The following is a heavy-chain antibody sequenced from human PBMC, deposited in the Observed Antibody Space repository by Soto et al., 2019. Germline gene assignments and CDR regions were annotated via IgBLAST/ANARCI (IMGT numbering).Heavy chain of an antibody. V-gene: IGHV4-61*08. CDR1: GGALRSGGYY. CDR2: ITHSGST. D-gene: IGHD3-10*01. J-gene: IGHJ4*02. CDR3: ARGQGLIGGSRYFPV. Sequence: SETLSPTCTVSGGALRSGGYYWSWVRQHPGKGLEWIGEITHSGSTNYHPSLQSRLTISLDTSKTQFSLDLNSLSAADTAVYYCARGQGLIGGSRYFPVRGQGSSVTVSS.